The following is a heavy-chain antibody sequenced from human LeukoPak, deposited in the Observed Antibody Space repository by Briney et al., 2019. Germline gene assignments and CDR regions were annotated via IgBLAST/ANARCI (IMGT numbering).Heavy chain of an antibody. CDR2: ISSAGTTK. CDR1: GFTFSSYE. J-gene: IGHJ5*02. Sequence: GGSLRLSCAASGFTFSSYEMNWVRQAPGKGLEWISYISSAGTTKIYAASVKGRFTISRDNAKNSLYLQMNSLRAEDTAVYYCARDYWFDPWGHGTLVTVSS. CDR3: ARDYWFDP. V-gene: IGHV3-48*03.